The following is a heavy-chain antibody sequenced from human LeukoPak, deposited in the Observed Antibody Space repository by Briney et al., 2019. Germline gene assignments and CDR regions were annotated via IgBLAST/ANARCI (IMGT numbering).Heavy chain of an antibody. Sequence: PGGSLRLSCAVSGFTFGNYGMHWVRQAPGKGLEWVALISYDGSSEYYAGSVKGRFIISRDNSKITVYLQMNSLKAEDTAVYYCAKELYNYGDYGAEGLDVGGQGTTVTVS. V-gene: IGHV3-30*18. CDR1: GFTFGNYG. J-gene: IGHJ6*02. D-gene: IGHD4-17*01. CDR2: ISYDGSSE. CDR3: AKELYNYGDYGAEGLDV.